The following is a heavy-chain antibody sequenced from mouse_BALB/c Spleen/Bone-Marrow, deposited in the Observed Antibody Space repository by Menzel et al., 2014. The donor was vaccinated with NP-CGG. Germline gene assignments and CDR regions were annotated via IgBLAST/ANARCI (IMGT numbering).Heavy chain of an antibody. CDR1: GFTFSDYY. CDR3: TRRTAYAMDY. CDR2: ISNGGGST. V-gene: IGHV5-12*02. J-gene: IGHJ4*01. Sequence: EVKLMESGGGLVQPGGSLKLSCATSGFTFSDYYMYWVRQTPEKRLEWVAYISNGGGSTYYPDTVKGRFTISRDNAKNALYLQMSRLKAEDAAMYCCTRRTAYAMDYWGQGTSVTVSS. D-gene: IGHD1-2*01.